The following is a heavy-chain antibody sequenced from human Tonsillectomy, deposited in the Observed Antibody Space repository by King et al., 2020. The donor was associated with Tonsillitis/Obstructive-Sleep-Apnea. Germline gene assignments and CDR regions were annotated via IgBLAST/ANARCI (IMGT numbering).Heavy chain of an antibody. Sequence: QLVQSGGGLIQPGGSLRLSCAASGFTVSSNYMNWVRQAPGKGLEWVSVIYSGDDTYYADSVKGRFTISRDNSKNTLYLQMNSLRAEDTAVYYCARRVREDDDYRGWFDPWGQGTLVTVSS. CDR3: ARRVREDDDYRGWFDP. CDR1: GFTVSSNY. J-gene: IGHJ5*02. CDR2: IYSGDDT. D-gene: IGHD4-17*01. V-gene: IGHV3-53*01.